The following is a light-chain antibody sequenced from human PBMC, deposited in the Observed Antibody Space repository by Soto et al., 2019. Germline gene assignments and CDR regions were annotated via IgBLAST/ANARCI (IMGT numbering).Light chain of an antibody. CDR2: GAS. J-gene: IGKJ3*01. CDR1: QTINYSY. Sequence: EIVLTQSPGTLSLSPGERATLSYRASQTINYSYLAWYQQKPGQAPRLLIYGASSRATGIPDRFSGRGSGTDFTLTISRLEPEDFAVYYCQQYGASPFPFGPGTKVDIK. V-gene: IGKV3-20*01. CDR3: QQYGASPFP.